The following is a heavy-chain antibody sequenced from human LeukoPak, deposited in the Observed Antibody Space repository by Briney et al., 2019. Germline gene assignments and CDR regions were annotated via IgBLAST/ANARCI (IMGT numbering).Heavy chain of an antibody. CDR3: TACYGDYALCHYCYYYMDV. Sequence: GGSLRLSCTASGFTSGDYAMSGVRPAPGKGLEWVGFIRSKAYGGTTEYAASVKGRFTISRHDSKSIAYLQMNSPKSEDTAVYYCTACYGDYALCHYCYYYMDVWGKGTTVPVSS. V-gene: IGHV3-49*04. CDR1: GFTSGDYA. CDR2: IRSKAYGGTT. D-gene: IGHD4-17*01. J-gene: IGHJ6*03.